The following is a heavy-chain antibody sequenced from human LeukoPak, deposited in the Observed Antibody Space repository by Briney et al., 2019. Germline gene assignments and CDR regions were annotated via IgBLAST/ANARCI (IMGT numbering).Heavy chain of an antibody. V-gene: IGHV3-43*02. CDR3: AKKGPPRCSGGSCYSPVDY. CDR2: ISGEGGST. CDR1: GFTFDDYA. J-gene: IGHJ4*02. D-gene: IGHD2-15*01. Sequence: GGSLRLSCAASGFTFDDYAMHWVRQAPGKGLEWVSLISGEGGSTYYADSVKGRFTISRDNSKNSLYLQMNSLRTEDTALYYCAKKGPPRCSGGSCYSPVDYWGQGTLVTVSS.